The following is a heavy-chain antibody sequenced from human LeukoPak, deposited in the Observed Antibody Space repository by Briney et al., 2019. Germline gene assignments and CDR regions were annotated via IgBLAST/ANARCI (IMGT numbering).Heavy chain of an antibody. CDR3: ARGRWFDP. CDR1: GFTLSIYE. Sequence: PGGSLTLSCAASGFTLSIYEMNWVRQAPGKGLEGVSSISGSGSTIHFADSVKGRFTISRDNAKNSLYLQMNSLRGEDTAVYYCARGRWFDPWGQGTLVTVSS. V-gene: IGHV3-48*03. CDR2: ISGSGSTI. J-gene: IGHJ5*02.